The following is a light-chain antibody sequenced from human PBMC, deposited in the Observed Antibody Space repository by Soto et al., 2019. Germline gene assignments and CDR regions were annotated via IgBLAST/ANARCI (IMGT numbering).Light chain of an antibody. V-gene: IGLV2-8*01. CDR2: EVT. Sequence: QSALTPPPSASGSPGQSVTISCTGTSSDVGAYNYVSWYQQHAGKAPKLVIYEVTKRPSGVPDRFSGSKSANTASLTVSGLQAEDEADYYCSSFASSNTWVFGGGTKVTVL. J-gene: IGLJ3*02. CDR1: SSDVGAYNY. CDR3: SSFASSNTWV.